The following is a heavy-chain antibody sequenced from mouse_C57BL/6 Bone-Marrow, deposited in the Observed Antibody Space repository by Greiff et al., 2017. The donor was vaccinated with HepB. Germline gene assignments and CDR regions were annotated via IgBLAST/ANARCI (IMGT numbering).Heavy chain of an antibody. Sequence: QVQLQQPGAELVKPGASVKLSCKASGYTFTSYWMHWVKQRPGQGLEWIGMIHPNSGSTNYNEKFKSKATLTVDKSSSTAHMQLSSLTSEDSAVYYCARDDGYPSYAMDYWGQGTSVTVSS. J-gene: IGHJ4*01. CDR2: IHPNSGST. V-gene: IGHV1-64*01. D-gene: IGHD2-3*01. CDR3: ARDDGYPSYAMDY. CDR1: GYTFTSYW.